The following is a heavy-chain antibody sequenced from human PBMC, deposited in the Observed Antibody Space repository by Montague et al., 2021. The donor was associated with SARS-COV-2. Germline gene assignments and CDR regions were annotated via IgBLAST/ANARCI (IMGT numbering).Heavy chain of an antibody. V-gene: IGHV3-43*02. Sequence: SLRLSCEASGFSFPDYALHWVRQVPGKDLEWVALISGDGDTTYYGDSVKGRFIISRDNSRNSLFLQMNSLTTGDTAFYYCATSMVRGGIYFYYGMDVWGQGTTVTVSS. CDR3: ATSMVRGGIYFYYGMDV. CDR1: GFSFPDYA. D-gene: IGHD3-10*01. J-gene: IGHJ6*02. CDR2: ISGDGDTT.